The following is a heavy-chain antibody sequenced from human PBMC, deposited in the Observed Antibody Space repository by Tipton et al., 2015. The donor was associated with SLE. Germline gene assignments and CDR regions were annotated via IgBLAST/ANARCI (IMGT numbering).Heavy chain of an antibody. V-gene: IGHV3-9*01. Sequence: RSLRLSCAASGFTFRTSDMHWVRQPSGEGLEWVSGISWNSNSISYADSVKGRFTISRDNAKDSLYLQMNSLRVEDTALYYCARDRGGLVDTGMIEYWGQGTLVTVSS. CDR1: GFTFRTSD. D-gene: IGHD5-18*01. J-gene: IGHJ4*02. CDR3: ARDRGGLVDTGMIEY. CDR2: ISWNSNSI.